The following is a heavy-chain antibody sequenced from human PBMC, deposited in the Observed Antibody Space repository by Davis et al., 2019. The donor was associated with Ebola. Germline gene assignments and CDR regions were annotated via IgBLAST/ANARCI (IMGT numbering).Heavy chain of an antibody. CDR2: IWDDGSNK. CDR1: GFTLSGYD. V-gene: IGHV3-30*19. J-gene: IGHJ6*04. CDR3: ARKGGMDV. Sequence: GESLKISCAASGFTLSGYDMNWVRQAPGKGLQWVAVIWDDGSNKYYADSVKGRFTISRDNSKNTLYLQMNSLRAEDTAVYYCARKGGMDVWGKGTTVTVSS.